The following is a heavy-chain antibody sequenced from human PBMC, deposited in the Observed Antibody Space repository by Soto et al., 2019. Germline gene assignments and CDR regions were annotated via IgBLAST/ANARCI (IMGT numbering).Heavy chain of an antibody. CDR3: ARRGFSSSWGYWYFDL. Sequence: QVQLVQSGAEVKKPGASVKVSCKASGYTFTSYDINWVRQATGQGLEWMGWIKPKSGKTGYAQKFQGRGTMTRNTSISTAYMELSSLRSEDTAVYFCARRGFSSSWGYWYFDLWGRGTLVTVSS. D-gene: IGHD6-13*01. J-gene: IGHJ2*01. CDR2: IKPKSGKT. CDR1: GYTFTSYD. V-gene: IGHV1-8*01.